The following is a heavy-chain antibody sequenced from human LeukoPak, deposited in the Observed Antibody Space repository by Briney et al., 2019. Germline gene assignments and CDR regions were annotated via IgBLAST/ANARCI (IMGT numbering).Heavy chain of an antibody. CDR3: AKDRMVRGAYFDY. D-gene: IGHD3-10*01. V-gene: IGHV3-23*01. Sequence: GGSLRLSCAASGFTFSSYAMSWVRQAPWKGLEWVSAISGSGGSTYYADSVKGRFTISRDNSKNTLYLQMNSLRAEDTAVYYCAKDRMVRGAYFDYWGQGTLVTVSS. J-gene: IGHJ4*02. CDR1: GFTFSSYA. CDR2: ISGSGGST.